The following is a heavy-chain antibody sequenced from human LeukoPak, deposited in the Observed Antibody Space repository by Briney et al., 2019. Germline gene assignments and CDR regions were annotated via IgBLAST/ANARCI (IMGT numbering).Heavy chain of an antibody. CDR2: IIPIFGTA. CDR1: GGTFSSYA. CDR3: ARGGGDLFYYYMDV. V-gene: IGHV1-69*05. D-gene: IGHD2-21*02. Sequence: ASVKVSCKASGGTFSSYAISWVRQAPGQGLEWMGGIIPIFGTANYAQKFQGRVTITTDESTGTAYMELSSLRSEDTAVYYCARGGGDLFYYYMDVWGKGTTVTVSS. J-gene: IGHJ6*03.